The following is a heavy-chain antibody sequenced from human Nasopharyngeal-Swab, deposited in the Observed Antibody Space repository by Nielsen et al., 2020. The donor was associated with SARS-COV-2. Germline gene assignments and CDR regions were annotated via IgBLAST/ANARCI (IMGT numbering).Heavy chain of an antibody. Sequence: GESLKISCAASGFTFSTYAMHWVRQAPGKGLEWVTVISYDGSNKYYADSVEGRFTISRDNSKNTLYLQMNSLRAEDTAVYYCARDYGDLWGQGTLVTVSS. CDR2: ISYDGSNK. J-gene: IGHJ5*02. V-gene: IGHV3-30-3*01. CDR1: GFTFSTYA. D-gene: IGHD4-17*01. CDR3: ARDYGDL.